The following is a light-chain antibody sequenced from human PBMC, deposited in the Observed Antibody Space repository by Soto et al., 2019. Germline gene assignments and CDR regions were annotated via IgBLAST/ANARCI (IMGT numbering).Light chain of an antibody. CDR3: QQFNIYPIT. J-gene: IGKJ5*01. V-gene: IGKV1-13*02. CDR2: DVS. Sequence: AIQVTQSPSSLSASVGDRVTITCRASQDIRGALAWYQQKPGKAPKLLIYDVSTVQSGVPSRFSGRGSGTEFTLTITSLQPEDVATYYCQQFNIYPITFGQGTQLDI. CDR1: QDIRGA.